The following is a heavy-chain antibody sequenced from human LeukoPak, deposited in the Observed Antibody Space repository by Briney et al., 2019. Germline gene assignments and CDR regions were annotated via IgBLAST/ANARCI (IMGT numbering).Heavy chain of an antibody. D-gene: IGHD6-13*01. CDR1: GGSFSGYY. Sequence: KPSETLSLTCAVYGGSFSGYYWSWIRQPPGKGLEWIGEINHSGSTNYNPSLKSRVTISVDTSKNQFSMKVSSLTAADTAVYYCATSGWYQTGVYWGQGTLVTVSS. CDR3: ATSGWYQTGVY. J-gene: IGHJ4*02. CDR2: INHSGST. V-gene: IGHV4-34*01.